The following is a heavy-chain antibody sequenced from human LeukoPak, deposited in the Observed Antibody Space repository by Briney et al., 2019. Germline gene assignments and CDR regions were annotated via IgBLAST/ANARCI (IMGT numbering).Heavy chain of an antibody. D-gene: IGHD1-26*01. CDR1: GYTITGYY. Sequence: ASVKVSCKASGYTITGYYMHWVRQAPGQGLEWMGRINPNSGGTNYAQKFQGRVTMTRDTSISTAYMELSRMRSDDTAVYYCATHVVGATTGLDYWAQGTLVTVSS. J-gene: IGHJ4*02. V-gene: IGHV1-2*06. CDR2: INPNSGGT. CDR3: ATHVVGATTGLDY.